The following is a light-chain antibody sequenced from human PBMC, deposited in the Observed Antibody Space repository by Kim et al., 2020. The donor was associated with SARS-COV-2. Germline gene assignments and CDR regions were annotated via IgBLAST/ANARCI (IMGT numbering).Light chain of an antibody. CDR2: AVS. Sequence: QSALTQPASVSGSPGQSITISCTGTSSDVGGYNHVSWYQQHPGKAPKLMIYAVSDRPSGVSSRFSGSKSGNTASLTISGLQAEDEADYYCSSYRSDSTSDTVVFGGGTQLTV. J-gene: IGLJ2*01. CDR1: SSDVGGYNH. CDR3: SSYRSDSTSDTVV. V-gene: IGLV2-14*03.